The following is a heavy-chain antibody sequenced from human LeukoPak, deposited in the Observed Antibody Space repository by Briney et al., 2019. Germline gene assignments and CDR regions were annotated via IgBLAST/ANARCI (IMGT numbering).Heavy chain of an antibody. CDR1: GYTFTDYY. J-gene: IGHJ5*02. CDR2: VDPEDGET. CDR3: APSQTGSSFGNWFDP. D-gene: IGHD6-13*01. Sequence: ASVKISCKASGYTFTDYYMHWVQQAPGKGLEWMGRVDPEDGETIYAEKFQGRVTITADTSTDTAYMELSSLRSEDTAVYYCAPSQTGSSFGNWFDPWGQGTLVTVSS. V-gene: IGHV1-69-2*01.